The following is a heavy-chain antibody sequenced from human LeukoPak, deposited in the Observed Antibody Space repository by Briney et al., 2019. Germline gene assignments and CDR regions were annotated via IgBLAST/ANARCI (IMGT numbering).Heavy chain of an antibody. J-gene: IGHJ5*02. Sequence: SETLSLTCTVSGYSISSGYYWGWIRQPPGKGLEWIGSIYHSGSTYYNPSLKSRVTISVDTSMNQFSLKLSSVTAADTAVYYCAREGDWETLSNWFDPWGQGTLVTVSS. D-gene: IGHD2-21*02. CDR2: IYHSGST. V-gene: IGHV4-38-2*02. CDR1: GYSISSGYY. CDR3: AREGDWETLSNWFDP.